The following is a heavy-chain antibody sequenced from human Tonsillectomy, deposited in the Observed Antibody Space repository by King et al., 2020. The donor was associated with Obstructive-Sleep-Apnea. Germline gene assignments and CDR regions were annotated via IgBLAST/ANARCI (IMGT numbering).Heavy chain of an antibody. CDR1: GFTVSSNY. V-gene: IGHV3-66*01. D-gene: IGHD3-9*01. CDR2: IYSGGTT. CDR3: ARGHYDILTGYYSSP. Sequence: VQLVESGGGLVQPGGSLRLSCVASGFTVSSNYMSWVRQAPGKGLEWLSVIYSGGTTYYADSVKGRLTISRDISKNTLFLQMNSLRVEDTAVYYCARGHYDILTGYYSSPWGQGTLVTVSS. J-gene: IGHJ5*02.